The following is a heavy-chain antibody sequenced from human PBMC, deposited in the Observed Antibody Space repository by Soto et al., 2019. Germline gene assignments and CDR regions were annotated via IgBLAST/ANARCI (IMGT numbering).Heavy chain of an antibody. Sequence: EVQLVESGGDLVKPGGSLRLSCAASGFIFSHAWFHWVRQPPGKGLELVGGVKNKGGATDYAPSVKGRFTISRDDSKDMVYLQMSSLRTEDTAIYYCAADLGPAYDSNNWFDPWGQGTLVTVSS. CDR1: GFIFSHAW. J-gene: IGHJ5*02. CDR2: VKNKGGAT. D-gene: IGHD2-21*01. V-gene: IGHV3-15*07. CDR3: AADLGPAYDSNNWFDP.